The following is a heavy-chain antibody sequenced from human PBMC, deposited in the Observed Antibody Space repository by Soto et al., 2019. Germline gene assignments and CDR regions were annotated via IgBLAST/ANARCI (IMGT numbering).Heavy chain of an antibody. CDR3: ARVRVYYGSGSPNWFDP. CDR2: IIPILGIA. CDR1: GGTFSSYT. J-gene: IGHJ5*02. D-gene: IGHD3-10*01. Sequence: QVQLVQSGAEVKKPGSSVKVSCKASGGTFSSYTISWVRQAPGQGREWMGRIIPILGIANYAQKFQGRVTITADKSTSTAYMELSSLRSEDTAVYYCARVRVYYGSGSPNWFDPWGQGTLVTVSS. V-gene: IGHV1-69*02.